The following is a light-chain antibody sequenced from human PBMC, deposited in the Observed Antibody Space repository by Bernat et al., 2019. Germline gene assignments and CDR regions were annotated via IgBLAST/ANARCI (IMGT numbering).Light chain of an antibody. CDR2: DVR. CDR3: SSYTSSSTLV. J-gene: IGLJ3*02. Sequence: HSALTQPASVSGSSGQSITISCTGTSSDVCGYNYVSWYQQHPGRAPKLMIYDVRDRPSGISNRFSGSKSGNTASLTISGLLAEDEADYYCSSYTSSSTLVFGGGTRLTVL. V-gene: IGLV2-14*03. CDR1: SSDVCGYNY.